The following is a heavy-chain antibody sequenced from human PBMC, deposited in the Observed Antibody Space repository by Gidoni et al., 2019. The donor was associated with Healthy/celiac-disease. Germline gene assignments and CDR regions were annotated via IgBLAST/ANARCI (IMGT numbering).Heavy chain of an antibody. CDR3: AKDGSQGDFWSGYSPPYYYYGMDV. CDR2: ISGSGGST. V-gene: IGHV3-23*01. Sequence: EVQLLESGGGLVQPGGSLRLSCAASGFTFSSYAMSWVRKAPGKGLEWVSAISGSGGSTYYADSVKGRFTISRDNSKNTLYLQMNSLRAEDTAVYYCAKDGSQGDFWSGYSPPYYYYGMDVWGQGTTVTVSS. J-gene: IGHJ6*02. CDR1: GFTFSSYA. D-gene: IGHD3-3*01.